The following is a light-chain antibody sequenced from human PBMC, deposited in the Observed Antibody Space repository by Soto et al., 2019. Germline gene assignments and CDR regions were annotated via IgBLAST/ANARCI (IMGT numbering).Light chain of an antibody. V-gene: IGLV2-8*01. Sequence: QSALTQPPSASGSPGQSVAISCTGTSSDVGGYNYVSWYQQHPGKAPKLIIYEVTKRPSGVPDRFSGSKSGNTASLTVSGLQAEDVANYYCSSYAGINNLVFGGGTKLTVL. CDR1: SSDVGGYNY. CDR2: EVT. CDR3: SSYAGINNLV. J-gene: IGLJ3*02.